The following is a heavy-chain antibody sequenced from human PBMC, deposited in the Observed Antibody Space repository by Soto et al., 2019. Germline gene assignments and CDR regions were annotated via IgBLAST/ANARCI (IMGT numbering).Heavy chain of an antibody. CDR2: IYWDDDE. Sequence: QITLKESGQTLVKPTQMLTLTCTFSGFSLTTRGVGVGWIRQPPGEALEWLALIYWDDDERYSPSLRSRLTITKDTSKNQVVLTMTNMEPVDTGTYYSAHSYSSSPDDGFDVWGQGTRVTVSS. CDR3: AHSYSSSPDDGFDV. D-gene: IGHD6-6*01. CDR1: GFSLTTRGVG. V-gene: IGHV2-5*02. J-gene: IGHJ3*01.